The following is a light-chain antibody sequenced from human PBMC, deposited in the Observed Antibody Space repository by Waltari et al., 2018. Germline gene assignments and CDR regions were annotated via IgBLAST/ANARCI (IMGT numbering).Light chain of an antibody. CDR1: QDITNY. V-gene: IGKV1-33*01. J-gene: IGKJ2*01. CDR3: QHYDRLPYT. CDR2: AAS. Sequence: DIQMTQPPSSLTASVGDRVTSTCQASQDITNYLNWYQQKPGKAPKLLINAASNLEAGVPSRFSGSGSGTDFTLTISSLQAEDVATYYCQHYDRLPYTFGQGTSLQIK.